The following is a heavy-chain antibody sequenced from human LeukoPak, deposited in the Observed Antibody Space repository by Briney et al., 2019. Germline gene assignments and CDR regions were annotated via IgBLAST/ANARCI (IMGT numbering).Heavy chain of an antibody. J-gene: IGHJ6*03. CDR2: ISAYNGNT. D-gene: IGHD1-26*01. V-gene: IGHV1-18*01. CDR3: ARDEGEGAGNYYYYMDV. CDR1: GYTFTSYG. Sequence: ASVKVSCKASGYTFTSYGISWVRQAPGQGLEWMGWISAYNGNTNYAQKLQGRVTMTTDTSTSTAYMELRSLRSDDTAVYYCARDEGEGAGNYYYYMDVWGKGTTVTVSS.